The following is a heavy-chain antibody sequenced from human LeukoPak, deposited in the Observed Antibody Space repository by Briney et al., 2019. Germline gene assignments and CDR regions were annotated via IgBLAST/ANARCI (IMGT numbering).Heavy chain of an antibody. CDR2: ITTSDGNT. Sequence: PGGSLRLSCAASGFTFSSYTMSWVRQAPGKGLEWVSTITTSDGNTYYADSVKGRFTVSRDNSKNTLFLQMNSLRAEDTAVYYCAKGSLRWLQSSFDYWGQGTLVTVSS. V-gene: IGHV3-23*01. CDR3: AKGSLRWLQSSFDY. D-gene: IGHD5-24*01. J-gene: IGHJ4*02. CDR1: GFTFSSYT.